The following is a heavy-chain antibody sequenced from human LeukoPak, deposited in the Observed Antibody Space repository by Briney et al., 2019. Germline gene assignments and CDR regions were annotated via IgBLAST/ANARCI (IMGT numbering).Heavy chain of an antibody. J-gene: IGHJ4*02. CDR1: GGSISSHY. D-gene: IGHD3-22*01. CDR3: ARSYYYDSSGYYHH. Sequence: ETLSLTCTVSGGSISSHYWSWNRQPPGKGLEWVSAISGSGGSTYYADSVKGRFTISRDYSKNTLYLQMNSLRAEDTAVYYCARSYYYDSSGYYHHWGQGTLVTVSS. V-gene: IGHV3-23*01. CDR2: ISGSGGST.